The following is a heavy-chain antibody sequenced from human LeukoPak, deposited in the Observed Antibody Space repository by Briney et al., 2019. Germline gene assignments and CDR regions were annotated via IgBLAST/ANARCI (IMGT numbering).Heavy chain of an antibody. Sequence: GRSLRLSCAASGFTFSSYSMYWVRQAPGKGLEWVAVISYDGSNKYYADSVKGRFTISRDNSKNTLYLQMNSLRAEDTAVYYCARYCSSTSCRHFDYWGQGTLVTVSS. CDR3: ARYCSSTSCRHFDY. V-gene: IGHV3-30-3*01. CDR1: GFTFSSYS. CDR2: ISYDGSNK. D-gene: IGHD2-2*01. J-gene: IGHJ4*02.